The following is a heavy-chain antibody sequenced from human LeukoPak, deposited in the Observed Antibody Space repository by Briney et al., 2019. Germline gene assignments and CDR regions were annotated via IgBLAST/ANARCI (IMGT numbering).Heavy chain of an antibody. Sequence: ASVKVSCKASGYTFTSYYMHSLRQAPGQGLEWMGIINPSGGSTSYAQKFQGRVTMTRDTSTSTVYMELRSLRSEDTAVYYCARSPPDQLLFSYWGQGTLVTVSS. V-gene: IGHV1-46*03. CDR3: ARSPPDQLLFSY. D-gene: IGHD2-2*01. CDR2: INPSGGST. CDR1: GYTFTSYY. J-gene: IGHJ4*02.